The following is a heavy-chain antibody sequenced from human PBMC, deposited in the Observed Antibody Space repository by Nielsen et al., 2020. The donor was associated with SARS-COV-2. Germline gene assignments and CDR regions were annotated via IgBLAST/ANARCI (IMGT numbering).Heavy chain of an antibody. CDR1: GFTFSDYS. Sequence: GESLKISCTGSGFTFSDYSMNWVRQAPGKGLEWVASISGDSNYIFYSELVKGRFTMSRDNGKNSLYLQMSTLRSEDTALYYCTRGFYSQSDCWGQGTLVTVSS. D-gene: IGHD2-15*01. CDR3: TRGFYSQSDC. J-gene: IGHJ4*02. V-gene: IGHV3-21*01. CDR2: ISGDSNYI.